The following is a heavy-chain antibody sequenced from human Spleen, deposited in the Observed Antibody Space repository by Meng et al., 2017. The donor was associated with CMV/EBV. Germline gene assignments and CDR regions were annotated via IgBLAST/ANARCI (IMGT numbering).Heavy chain of an antibody. V-gene: IGHV3-23*01. CDR2: ISGSGGST. D-gene: IGHD1-26*01. Sequence: GGSLRLSCAASGIPFSNYAMSWVRQAPGKGLEWVAGISGSGGSTYYADSVKGRFTISRDNSKNTLYLQMNSLRAEDTAAYYCAKMGSGVGDYYYYYYGMDVWGQGTTVTVSS. CDR1: GIPFSNYA. CDR3: AKMGSGVGDYYYYYYGMDV. J-gene: IGHJ6*02.